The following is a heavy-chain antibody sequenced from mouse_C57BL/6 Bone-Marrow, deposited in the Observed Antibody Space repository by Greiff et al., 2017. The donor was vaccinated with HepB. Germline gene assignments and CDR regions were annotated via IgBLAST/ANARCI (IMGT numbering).Heavy chain of an antibody. Sequence: VQLQQSGPELVKPGASVKISCKASGYAFSSSWMNWVKQRPGKGLEWIGRIYPGDGDTNYNGKFKGKATLTADKSSSTAYMQLSSLTSEDSAVYFCARGEYGNYGDYFDYWGQGTTLTVSS. V-gene: IGHV1-82*01. CDR1: GYAFSSSW. CDR3: ARGEYGNYGDYFDY. CDR2: IYPGDGDT. D-gene: IGHD2-1*01. J-gene: IGHJ2*01.